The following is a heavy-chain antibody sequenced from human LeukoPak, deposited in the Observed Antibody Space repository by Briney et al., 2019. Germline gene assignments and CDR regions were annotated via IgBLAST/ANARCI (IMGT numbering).Heavy chain of an antibody. D-gene: IGHD2-21*02. CDR2: INSDGSST. V-gene: IGHV3-74*01. Sequence: GGSLRLSCAASGFTFSSYGMHWVRQAPGKGLVWASRINSDGSSTSYADSVKGRFTISRDNAKNTLYLQMNSLRAEDTAVYYCARELFCGGDCYSRSDDAFDIWGQGTMVTVSS. CDR1: GFTFSSYG. CDR3: ARELFCGGDCYSRSDDAFDI. J-gene: IGHJ3*02.